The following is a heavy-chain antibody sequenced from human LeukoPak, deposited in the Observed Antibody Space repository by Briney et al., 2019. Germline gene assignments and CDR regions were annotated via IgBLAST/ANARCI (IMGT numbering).Heavy chain of an antibody. D-gene: IGHD5-18*01. CDR2: ISYDGSNK. CDR3: ARGSYSFFDY. Sequence: PGRSLRLSCAASGFTFSSYAMHWVRQAPGKVLEWVAVISYDGSNKYYADSVKGRFTISRDNSKNTLYLQMNSLRAEDTAVYYRARGSYSFFDYWGQGTLVTVSS. J-gene: IGHJ4*02. CDR1: GFTFSSYA. V-gene: IGHV3-30*04.